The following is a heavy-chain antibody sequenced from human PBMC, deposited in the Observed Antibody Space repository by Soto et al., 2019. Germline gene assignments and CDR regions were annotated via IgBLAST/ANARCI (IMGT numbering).Heavy chain of an antibody. D-gene: IGHD6-19*01. Sequence: GRSLRLSCAPSGFTVSSKYMTGVRQASGKVLGWVSIIYGDGSNSYADSVKGRFTISRDNSKNTRYRQMNSLRAEDTAMYYCASRVGQWPSSFASWGQGSLVTVS. V-gene: IGHV3-53*01. CDR2: IYGDGSN. CDR3: ASRVGQWPSSFAS. CDR1: GFTVSSKY. J-gene: IGHJ4*02.